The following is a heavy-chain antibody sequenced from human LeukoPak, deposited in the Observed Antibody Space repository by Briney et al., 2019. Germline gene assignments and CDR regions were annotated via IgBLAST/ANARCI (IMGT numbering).Heavy chain of an antibody. J-gene: IGHJ3*01. V-gene: IGHV4-59*01. Sequence: PSETLSLTCTVSGGSISSYYWSWIRQPPGKGLEWIGYIYYSGSTNYNPSLKSRVTISVDTSKNQFSLKLSSVTAADTAVYYCARRANSGFDAFDLWGQGTMVTVSS. CDR1: GGSISSYY. CDR2: IYYSGST. D-gene: IGHD3-22*01. CDR3: ARRANSGFDAFDL.